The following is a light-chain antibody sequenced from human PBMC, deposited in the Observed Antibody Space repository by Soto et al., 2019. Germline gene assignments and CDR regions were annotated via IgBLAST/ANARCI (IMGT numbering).Light chain of an antibody. CDR1: QSISNW. CDR3: QRYNSYSRT. J-gene: IGKJ1*01. CDR2: DAS. Sequence: DIQMTQSPSTLSATAGDRVTITCRASQSISNWLAWYQQKPGKVPKLLIYDASSLESGVPSRFSGSGSGTEFTLTISGLQPDDFATYYCQRYNSYSRTFGQGTKVDIK. V-gene: IGKV1-5*01.